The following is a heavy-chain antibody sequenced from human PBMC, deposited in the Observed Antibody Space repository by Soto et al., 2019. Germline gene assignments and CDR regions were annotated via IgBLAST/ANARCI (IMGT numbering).Heavy chain of an antibody. CDR1: GFTFSSYS. CDR3: ARVYRSLDI. CDR2: VSSSSTYI. V-gene: IGHV3-21*01. D-gene: IGHD3-16*02. Sequence: EVQLVESGGGLVKPGGSLRLSCAASGFTFSSYSMNWVRQAPGKGLEWVSSVSSSSTYISYADSVKGRFTISRDNAKNSLYLQMNTRRAEDRAVFSGARVYRSLDIWAKGQWSPSLQ. J-gene: IGHJ3*02.